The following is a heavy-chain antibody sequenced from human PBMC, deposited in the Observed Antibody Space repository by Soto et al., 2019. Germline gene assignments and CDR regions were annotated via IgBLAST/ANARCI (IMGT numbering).Heavy chain of an antibody. Sequence: SETLSLTCTVSGASMKIYHWSWIRQTSGKGLEWIGHIHSSGSTNYNPSLKSRVTMSVDTSKNQFSLRLMSLTAADTAVYYCARDQGVAAAGITWFDPWGQGSLVTVSS. CDR2: IHSSGST. CDR1: GASMKIYH. CDR3: ARDQGVAAAGITWFDP. V-gene: IGHV4-4*07. D-gene: IGHD6-13*01. J-gene: IGHJ5*02.